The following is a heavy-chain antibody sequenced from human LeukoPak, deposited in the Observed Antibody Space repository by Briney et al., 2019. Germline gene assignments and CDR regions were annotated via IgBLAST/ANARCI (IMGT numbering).Heavy chain of an antibody. J-gene: IGHJ4*02. Sequence: TSETLSLTCAVYGGSFSGYYWSWIRQPPGKGLEWIGEINHSGSTNYNPSLKSRVTISVDTSKNQFSLKLSSVTAADTAVYYCARRGNSGYVRAGYFDYWGQGTLVTVSS. CDR3: ARRGNSGYVRAGYFDY. CDR1: GGSFSGYY. D-gene: IGHD5-12*01. CDR2: INHSGST. V-gene: IGHV4-34*01.